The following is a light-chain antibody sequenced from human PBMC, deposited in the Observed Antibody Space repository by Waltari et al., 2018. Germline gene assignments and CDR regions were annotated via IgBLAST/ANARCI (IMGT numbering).Light chain of an antibody. CDR1: SSDVGGYNY. J-gene: IGLJ2*01. CDR2: DVS. CDR3: CSYAGSSTFVV. Sequence: QSALTQPASVSGSPGQSITISCTGTSSDVGGYNYVSWYQQHPGKAPKLMIYDVSKRPSWVSNRFSGSKSGNTASLTISGLQAEDEADYYCCSYAGSSTFVVFGGGTKLTVL. V-gene: IGLV2-23*02.